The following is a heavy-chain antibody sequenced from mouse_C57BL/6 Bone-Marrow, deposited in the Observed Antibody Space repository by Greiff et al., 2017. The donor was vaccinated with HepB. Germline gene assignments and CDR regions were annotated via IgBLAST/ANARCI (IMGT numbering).Heavy chain of an antibody. CDR1: GYTFTSYG. Sequence: QVQLQQSGAELARPGASVKLSCKASGYTFTSYGISWVKQRTGQGLEWIGEIYPRSGNTYYNEKFKGKVTLTADKSSSTAYMELRSLTSEDSAVYFCARCPYYDGYAMDYWGQGTSVTVSS. V-gene: IGHV1-81*01. CDR2: IYPRSGNT. D-gene: IGHD1-1*01. J-gene: IGHJ4*01. CDR3: ARCPYYDGYAMDY.